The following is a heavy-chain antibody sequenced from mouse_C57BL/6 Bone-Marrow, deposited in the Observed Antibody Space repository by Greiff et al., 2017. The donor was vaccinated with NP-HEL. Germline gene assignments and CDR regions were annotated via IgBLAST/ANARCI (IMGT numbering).Heavy chain of an antibody. CDR2: IYPGSGST. V-gene: IGHV1-55*01. D-gene: IGHD1-1*02. CDR1: GYTFTSYW. J-gene: IGHJ2*01. Sequence: QVQLQQPGAELVKPGASVKMSCKASGYTFTSYWITWVKQRPGQGLEWIGDIYPGSGSTNYNEKFKSKATLTVDTSSSTAYMQLSSLTSEDSAVYTCESQEFYYGLDYWGQATTLPVSS. CDR3: ESQEFYYGLDY.